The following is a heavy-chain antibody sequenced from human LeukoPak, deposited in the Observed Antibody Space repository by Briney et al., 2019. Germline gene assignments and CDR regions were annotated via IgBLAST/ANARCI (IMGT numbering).Heavy chain of an antibody. CDR1: GYTFKDYY. CDR2: TNPYSGGT. D-gene: IGHD3-22*01. Sequence: ASVKVSCKTSGYTFKDYYIHWVRQAPGQGLEWMGWTNPYSGGTSYARKFLGRVTMTRDTSTSTAYLELSRLTADDTAVYFCARARSDSSTYYFAYWGPGTLVTVSS. V-gene: IGHV1-2*02. J-gene: IGHJ4*02. CDR3: ARARSDSSTYYFAY.